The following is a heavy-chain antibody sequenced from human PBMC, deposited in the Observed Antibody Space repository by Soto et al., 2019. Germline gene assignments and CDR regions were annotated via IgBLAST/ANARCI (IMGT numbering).Heavy chain of an antibody. CDR2: INHSGST. CDR3: ARRLTMIVVFHY. J-gene: IGHJ4*02. D-gene: IGHD3-22*01. Sequence: NPSETLSLTCAVYGGSFSGYYWSWIRQPPGKGLEWIGEINHSGSTNYNPSLKSRVTISVDTSKNQFSLKLSSVTAADTAVYYCARRLTMIVVFHYWGQGTLVTVSS. V-gene: IGHV4-34*01. CDR1: GGSFSGYY.